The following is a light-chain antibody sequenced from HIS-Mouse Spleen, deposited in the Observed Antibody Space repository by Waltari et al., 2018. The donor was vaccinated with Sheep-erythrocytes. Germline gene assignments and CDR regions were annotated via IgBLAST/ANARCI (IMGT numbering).Light chain of an antibody. V-gene: IGLV2-23*01. CDR2: EGS. J-gene: IGLJ3*02. CDR1: SSDVVGYNY. CDR3: CSYAGSSTWV. Sequence: QSALTQPRSVSGSPGQSVTISCTGPSSDVVGYNYVSWYQQHPGKAPKLMIYEGSKRPSGVSNRFSGSKSGNTASLTISGLQAEDEADYYCCSYAGSSTWVFGGGTKLTVL.